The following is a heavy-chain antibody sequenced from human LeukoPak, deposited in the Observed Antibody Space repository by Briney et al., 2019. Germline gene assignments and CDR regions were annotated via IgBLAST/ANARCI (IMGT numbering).Heavy chain of an antibody. V-gene: IGHV4-34*09. J-gene: IGHJ4*02. CDR1: GGSFSGYY. CDR2: INHSGST. D-gene: IGHD3-10*01. Sequence: PSETLSLTCAVYGGSFSGYYWSWIRQPPGKGLEWIGEINHSGSTYYNPSLKSRVTISVDTSKNQFSLKLSSVTAADTAVYYCARALRGYGSYYFDYWGQGTLVTVSS. CDR3: ARALRGYGSYYFDY.